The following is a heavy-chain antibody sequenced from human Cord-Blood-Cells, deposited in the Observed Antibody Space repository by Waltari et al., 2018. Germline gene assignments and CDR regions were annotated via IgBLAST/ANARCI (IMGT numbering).Heavy chain of an antibody. CDR2: RYYSGRT. J-gene: IGHJ4*02. CDR1: AGSISSSSYY. CDR3: ARQYSSSSRYLDY. D-gene: IGHD6-6*01. Sequence: QLQLQESGPGLVKPSETLSLTCTVSAGSISSSSYYLGWIPQPPGKGVEWIGSRYYSGRTYYDPTLKSRVTISVDTSNIQFSLKLSSVTAADTSVYYCARQYSSSSRYLDYWGQGPLVTVSP. V-gene: IGHV4-39*01.